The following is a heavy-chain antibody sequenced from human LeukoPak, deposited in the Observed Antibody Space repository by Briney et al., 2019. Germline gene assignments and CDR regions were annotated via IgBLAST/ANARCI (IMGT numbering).Heavy chain of an antibody. D-gene: IGHD3-10*01. J-gene: IGHJ4*02. CDR3: AKGYYASGSSLSAFDS. CDR2: IRSSGDSA. Sequence: GGSLRLSCAASGFTFSGYAMDWVRQAPGKGLEWVSVIRSSGDSAYYADFVKGRFTISRDNSKNTLYLQMNSLRAEDAAVYYCAKGYYASGSSLSAFDSWGQGTLVTVSS. CDR1: GFTFSGYA. V-gene: IGHV3-23*01.